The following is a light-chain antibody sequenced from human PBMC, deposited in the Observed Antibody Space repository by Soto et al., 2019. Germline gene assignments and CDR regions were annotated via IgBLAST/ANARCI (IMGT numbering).Light chain of an antibody. CDR2: RDN. CDR3: AAWDDRLRGWV. Sequence: QSVLTQPPSASGTPGQRVTISCSGYNSNIGSNYVYWYHQFPGTAPKLLIYRDNQRPSGVPDRFSGSKSGISASLAISGLRSEDEAEYYCAAWDDRLRGWVFGGGTKLTVL. CDR1: NSNIGSNY. V-gene: IGLV1-47*01. J-gene: IGLJ3*02.